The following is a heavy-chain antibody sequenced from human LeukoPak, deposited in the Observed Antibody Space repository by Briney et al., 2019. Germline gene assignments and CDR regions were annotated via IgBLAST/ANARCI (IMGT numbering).Heavy chain of an antibody. D-gene: IGHD3-10*01. CDR2: INPNSGGT. Sequence: ASVKVSCKASGYTFTGYYTHWVRQAPGQGLEWMGRINPNSGGTNYAQKFQGRVTMTRDTSISTAYMELSRLRSDDTAVYYCARALGSHYYGSGNDDYWGQGTLVTVSS. CDR1: GYTFTGYY. V-gene: IGHV1-2*06. J-gene: IGHJ4*02. CDR3: ARALGSHYYGSGNDDY.